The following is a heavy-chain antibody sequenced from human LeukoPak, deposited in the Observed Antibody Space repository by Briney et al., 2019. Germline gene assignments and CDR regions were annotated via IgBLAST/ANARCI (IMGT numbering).Heavy chain of an antibody. J-gene: IGHJ5*02. CDR2: IYYSGST. CDR1: GGSISSSSYY. V-gene: IGHV4-39*02. D-gene: IGHD3-10*01. CDR3: ARDRSKYYYPVAGWFDP. Sequence: SETLSLTWTVSGGSISSSSYYWGWIRQPPGKGLEWIGSIYYSGSTYYNPSLKSRVTISVDTSKNQFSLKLSSVTAADTAVYYCARDRSKYYYPVAGWFDPWGQGTLVTVSS.